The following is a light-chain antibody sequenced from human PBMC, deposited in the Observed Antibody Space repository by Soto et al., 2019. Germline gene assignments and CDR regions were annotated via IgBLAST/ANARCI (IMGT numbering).Light chain of an antibody. CDR1: QSISSW. CDR3: QQYNSYCAMYT. CDR2: KAS. Sequence: DIQMTQSPSTLSASVGDRVTITCRASQSISSWLAWYQQKPGKAPKLLIYKASSLESGVPSRFSGSGSGTEFTLTISSLQPDDFATYYCQQYNSYCAMYTFGQGTKLEIK. J-gene: IGKJ2*01. V-gene: IGKV1-5*03.